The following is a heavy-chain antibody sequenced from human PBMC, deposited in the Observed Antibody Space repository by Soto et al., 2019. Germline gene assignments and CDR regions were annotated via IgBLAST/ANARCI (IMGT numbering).Heavy chain of an antibody. J-gene: IGHJ4*02. Sequence: SETLSLTCTVSGGSISSNYWTWIRQPPGKGLEWIGYVYNSGSTNYNPSLKSRVTISEDTSNSQFSLKVNSMTAADTAVYYCARYRREAVAGYTLDNWGQGILVTVSS. CDR2: VYNSGST. V-gene: IGHV4-59*01. D-gene: IGHD6-13*01. CDR3: ARYRREAVAGYTLDN. CDR1: GGSISSNY.